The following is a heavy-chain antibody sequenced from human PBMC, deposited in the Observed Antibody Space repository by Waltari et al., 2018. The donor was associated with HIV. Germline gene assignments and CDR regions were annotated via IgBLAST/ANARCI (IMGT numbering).Heavy chain of an antibody. D-gene: IGHD5-18*01. J-gene: IGHJ4*02. CDR3: ARERGYTSPFDY. CDR1: GFTFRSYG. CDR2: IWYDGTDE. V-gene: IGHV3-33*01. Sequence: QVQLVESGGGVVAPGRSLRLPGETSGFTFRSYGIHWVRQAPAKGLEWVAVIWYDGTDEYYVDSVKGRFTISRDNSKNTVYLQMSSLRAEDTGVYFCARERGYTSPFDYWGQGTLVTVSS.